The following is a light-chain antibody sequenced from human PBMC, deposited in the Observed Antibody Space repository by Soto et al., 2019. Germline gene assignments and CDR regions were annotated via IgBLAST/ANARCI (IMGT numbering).Light chain of an antibody. CDR3: AAWADSLNGSV. Sequence: QSVLTQPPSASGTPGQTVNVSCYGSSSNIGSYTVNWYQELPGTAPKLVIYSNHQRPSGVPDRFSGSKSGTSASLAISGLQSEDEADYYCAAWADSLNGSVFGSGPKLTVL. CDR1: SSNIGSYT. CDR2: SNH. V-gene: IGLV1-44*01. J-gene: IGLJ1*01.